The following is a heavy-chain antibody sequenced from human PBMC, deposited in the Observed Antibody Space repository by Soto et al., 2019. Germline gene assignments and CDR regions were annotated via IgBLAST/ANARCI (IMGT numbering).Heavy chain of an antibody. Sequence: EVHLVESGGGLIQFGGSLRLSCAVSGFSVSSKYMSWVRQAPGKGLEWVSVIGFDGGTYYADSVRGRFTISRDTFKNIVYLQMNSLRDEDTAMYYCASDDYGSDYWGQGTLVTVSS. CDR3: ASDDYGSDY. V-gene: IGHV3-53*01. D-gene: IGHD3-10*01. CDR2: IGFDGGT. J-gene: IGHJ4*02. CDR1: GFSVSSKY.